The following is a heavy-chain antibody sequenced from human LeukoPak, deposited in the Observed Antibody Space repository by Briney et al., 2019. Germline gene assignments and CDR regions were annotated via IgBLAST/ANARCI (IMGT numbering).Heavy chain of an antibody. CDR1: GLSVSSNY. CDR3: ASGITGTNNWFDP. CDR2: IYSGGTT. J-gene: IGHJ5*02. Sequence: GGSLRLSCAASGLSVSSNYMSWVRQAPGKGLEWVSVIYSGGTTYYADSVKGRFTISRDNSKNTLYLQMNSLRAEDTALYYCASGITGTNNWFDPWGQGTLVTVSS. V-gene: IGHV3-66*02. D-gene: IGHD1-20*01.